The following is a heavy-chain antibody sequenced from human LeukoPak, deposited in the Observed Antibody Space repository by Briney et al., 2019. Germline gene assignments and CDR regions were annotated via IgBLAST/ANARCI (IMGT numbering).Heavy chain of an antibody. CDR1: GYSISSGYY. Sequence: SETLSLTCAVSGYSISSGYYWSWIRQPPGKGLEWIGYIYYSGSTNYNPSLKSRVTISVDTSKNQFSLKLSSVTAADTAAYYCARSGHCSSTSCYTYYFDYWGQGTLVTVSS. J-gene: IGHJ4*02. D-gene: IGHD2-2*02. CDR3: ARSGHCSSTSCYTYYFDY. CDR2: IYYSGST. V-gene: IGHV4-61*01.